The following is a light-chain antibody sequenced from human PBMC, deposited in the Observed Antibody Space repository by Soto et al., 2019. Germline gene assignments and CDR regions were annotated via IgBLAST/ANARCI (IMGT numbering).Light chain of an antibody. CDR2: DAS. J-gene: IGKJ2*01. CDR1: QSISSW. CDR3: QQYNSYSYT. V-gene: IGKV1-5*01. Sequence: DIQMTQSPSTLSASVGDRVTITCRASQSISSWLAWYQQIPGKAPKLLIYDASSLESGVPSRFSGSGSGTEFTLTISSLQPDDFETYYCQQYNSYSYTFGQGTKVDIK.